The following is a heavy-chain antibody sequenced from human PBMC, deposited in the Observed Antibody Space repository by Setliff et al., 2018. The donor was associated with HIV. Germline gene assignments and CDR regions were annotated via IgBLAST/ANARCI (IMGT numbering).Heavy chain of an antibody. D-gene: IGHD5-18*01. V-gene: IGHV4-34*01. CDR1: GGSFSGYY. J-gene: IGHJ6*03. CDR3: ARGGRGYSYGYYPYYYYYMDV. Sequence: SETLSLTCAVYGGSFSGYYWSWIRQPPGKGLEWIGEINHSGSTNYNPSLKGRVTISVDTSKNQFSLKLSSVTAADTAVYYCARGGRGYSYGYYPYYYYYMDVWGKGTTVTVSS. CDR2: INHSGST.